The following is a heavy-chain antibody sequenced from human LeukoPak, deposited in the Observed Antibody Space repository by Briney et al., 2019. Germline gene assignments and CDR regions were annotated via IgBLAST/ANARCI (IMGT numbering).Heavy chain of an antibody. CDR1: GDSISSGSYY. CDR2: IYSSGRT. Sequence: SETLSLTCTVSGDSISSGSYYWSWIRQPAGEGLEWIGRIYSSGRTHYSPSLKSRVAISVDTSKNQFSLKLSSVTAADTAVYYCAREGGDYGGNSQFWYFDLWGRGTLVTVSS. D-gene: IGHD4-23*01. V-gene: IGHV4-61*02. J-gene: IGHJ2*01. CDR3: AREGGDYGGNSQFWYFDL.